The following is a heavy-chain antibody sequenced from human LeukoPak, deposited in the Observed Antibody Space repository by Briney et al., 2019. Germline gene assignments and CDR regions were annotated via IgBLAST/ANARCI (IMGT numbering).Heavy chain of an antibody. CDR2: IYPGDSDT. CDR1: GYSFASYW. D-gene: IGHD6-13*01. CDR3: ARSAAAGETAFDY. J-gene: IGHJ4*02. V-gene: IGHV5-51*03. Sequence: GEYLKISSKGSGYSFASYWIGWMRQMPGKGLEWMGIIYPGDSDTRYSPSFQGQVTISADKSISTAYLQWSSLKASDTAMYYCARSAAAGETAFDYWGQGTLVTVSS.